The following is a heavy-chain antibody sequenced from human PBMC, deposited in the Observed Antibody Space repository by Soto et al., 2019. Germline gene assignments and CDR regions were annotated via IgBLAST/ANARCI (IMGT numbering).Heavy chain of an antibody. V-gene: IGHV3-33*01. Sequence: PGGSLRLSCAASGFPFSTYGMHWVRQAPGKGLEWVAVIWYDGSYKYYADSVKGRFTISRDNSKNTLYLQMNSLRAEDTAVYYCARDGGDYDILTGPNYWGQGTLVTVSS. CDR1: GFPFSTYG. D-gene: IGHD3-9*01. CDR3: ARDGGDYDILTGPNY. J-gene: IGHJ4*02. CDR2: IWYDGSYK.